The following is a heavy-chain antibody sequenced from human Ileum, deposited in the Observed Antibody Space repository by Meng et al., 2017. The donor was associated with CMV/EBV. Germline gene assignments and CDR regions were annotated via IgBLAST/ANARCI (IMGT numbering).Heavy chain of an antibody. D-gene: IGHD4-17*01. J-gene: IGHJ1*01. CDR1: GGSISSSSYY. CDR2: IYYSGTT. Sequence: SETLSLTCTVSGGSISSSSYYWAWIRQPPGQGLEWIGSIYYSGTTFYKASLKSRVIISVDTSKNQFSLRLSSVTAADTAVYYCARLDYGDYNYFQHWGQGTLVTVSS. CDR3: ARLDYGDYNYFQH. V-gene: IGHV4-39*01.